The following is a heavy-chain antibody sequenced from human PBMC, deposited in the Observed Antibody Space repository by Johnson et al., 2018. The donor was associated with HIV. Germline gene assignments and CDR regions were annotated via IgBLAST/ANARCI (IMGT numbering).Heavy chain of an antibody. CDR1: GFTFSSYA. J-gene: IGHJ3*02. V-gene: IGHV3-23*04. Sequence: VQLVESGGGLVQPGGSLRLSCAASGFTFSSYAMSWVRQAPGKGLEWVSAISGSGGSTYYADSVKGRFTISRDNSKNTLYLQMNSLRAEDTAVYYCARPAGDFWSGYYDAFEIWGQGTMVTVSS. CDR2: ISGSGGST. D-gene: IGHD3-3*01. CDR3: ARPAGDFWSGYYDAFEI.